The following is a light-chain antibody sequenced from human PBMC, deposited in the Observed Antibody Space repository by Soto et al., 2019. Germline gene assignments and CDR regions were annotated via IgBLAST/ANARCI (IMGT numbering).Light chain of an antibody. CDR3: QQYENLPT. CDR2: DAS. J-gene: IGKJ5*01. V-gene: IGKV1-33*01. CDR1: QNINNY. Sequence: DLQITQSPSSMSAPVLYRGTITCQASQNINNYLNWYQQKPGRAPKLLIYDASNLEAGVPSRFRGSGSGTDFTFTISRLQPEDIATYYCQQYENLPTFGQGTRLEIK.